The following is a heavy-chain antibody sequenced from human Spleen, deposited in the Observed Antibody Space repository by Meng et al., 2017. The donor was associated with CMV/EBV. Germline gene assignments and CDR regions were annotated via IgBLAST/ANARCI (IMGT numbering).Heavy chain of an antibody. V-gene: IGHV4-34*01. Sequence: SETLSLTCAVYGGSFSGYYWSWNRQPPGKGLEWIGEINHSGSTNYNPSLKSRVTISVDTSKNQFSLKLSSVTAADTAVYYCAREVASLGYCSGGSCRPIYYFDYWGQGTLVTVSS. CDR1: GGSFSGYY. CDR3: AREVASLGYCSGGSCRPIYYFDY. D-gene: IGHD2-15*01. CDR2: INHSGST. J-gene: IGHJ4*02.